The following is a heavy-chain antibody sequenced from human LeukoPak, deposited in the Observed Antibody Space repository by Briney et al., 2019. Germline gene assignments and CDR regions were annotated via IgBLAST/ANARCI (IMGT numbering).Heavy chain of an antibody. CDR3: ATSPGVAAPDPQDAFDI. CDR1: GGSFSGYY. CDR2: INHSGST. D-gene: IGHD6-25*01. V-gene: IGHV4-34*01. Sequence: SETLSLTCAVYGGSFSGYYWSWIRQPPGKGLEWIGEINHSGSTNYNPSLKSRVTMSVDTSKNQFSLKLSSVTAADTAVYYCATSPGVAAPDPQDAFDIWGQGTMVTVSS. J-gene: IGHJ3*02.